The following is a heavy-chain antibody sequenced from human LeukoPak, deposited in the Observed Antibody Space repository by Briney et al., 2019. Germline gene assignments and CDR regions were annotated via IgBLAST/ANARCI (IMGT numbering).Heavy chain of an antibody. J-gene: IGHJ3*02. CDR2: IEYSGST. CDR3: ARDLRRDPLRACDT. D-gene: IGHD1-26*01. Sequence: SEPLTLPCTVSGHTIKRYYWRWTRQPPGKGLEWIAYIEYSGSTNYKPYLKRRLTISLDASKNQFSLKRSSVSAADTAVYYCARDLRRDPLRACDTWGQGTMVTVSS. CDR1: GHTIKRYY. V-gene: IGHV4-59*01.